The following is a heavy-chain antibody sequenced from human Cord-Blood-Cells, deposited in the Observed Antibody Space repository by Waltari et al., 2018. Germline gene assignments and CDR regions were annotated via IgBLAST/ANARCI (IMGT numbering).Heavy chain of an antibody. V-gene: IGHV1-2*02. Sequence: QVQLVQSGAEVKKPGASVTVSCKASGYTFTGYYMHWVRQAPGQGLEWMGWINRNSGGTNYAQKFQGRVTMTRDTSISTAYMELSRLRSDDTAVYYCARVTSEDYYGSGSYYKHWGQGTLVTVSS. CDR3: ARVTSEDYYGSGSYYKH. CDR2: INRNSGGT. D-gene: IGHD3-10*01. CDR1: GYTFTGYY. J-gene: IGHJ1*01.